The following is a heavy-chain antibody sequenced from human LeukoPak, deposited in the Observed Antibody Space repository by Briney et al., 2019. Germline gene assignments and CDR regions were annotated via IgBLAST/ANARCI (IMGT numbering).Heavy chain of an antibody. J-gene: IGHJ4*02. CDR1: GIAVSDTY. D-gene: IGHD5/OR15-5a*01. Sequence: GGSLRLSCAASGIAVSDTYMTWVRQAPGKGLEWVSVIYATGNTYYADSVKGRFTISRDNSKNTVYLQMNSLRPEDTAVYYCVRENVILSEGDYFDYWGQGTLVAVSS. CDR3: VRENVILSEGDYFDY. CDR2: IYATGNT. V-gene: IGHV3-66*01.